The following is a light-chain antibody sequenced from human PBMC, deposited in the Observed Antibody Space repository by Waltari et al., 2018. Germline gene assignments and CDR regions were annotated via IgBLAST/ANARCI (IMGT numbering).Light chain of an antibody. Sequence: QSALTQPASVSGSPGQSITISCTGTSSVVGSYNLFSWYQQHPGKAPKLMIYEGSNRPSGISHRFSGSKSGNTASLTISGLQAEDEADYYCCSYAVGAIYVFGTGTKVTVL. V-gene: IGLV2-23*01. CDR2: EGS. CDR3: CSYAVGAIYV. CDR1: SSVVGSYNL. J-gene: IGLJ1*01.